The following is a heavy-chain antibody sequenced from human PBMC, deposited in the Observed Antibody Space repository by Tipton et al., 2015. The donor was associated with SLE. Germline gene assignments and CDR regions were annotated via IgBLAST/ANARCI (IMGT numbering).Heavy chain of an antibody. CDR1: GFTFSSYW. CDR2: INQDESEK. J-gene: IGHJ4*02. V-gene: IGHV3-7*01. Sequence: SLRLSCAASGFTFSSYWMSWVRQAPGKGLEWVANINQDESEKYYVDSVKGRFTISRDNAKNSVYLQMNSLRVEDTAVYYWARPVYMWGIAATGDYWGQGTLVTVSS. D-gene: IGHD6-25*01. CDR3: ARPVYMWGIAATGDY.